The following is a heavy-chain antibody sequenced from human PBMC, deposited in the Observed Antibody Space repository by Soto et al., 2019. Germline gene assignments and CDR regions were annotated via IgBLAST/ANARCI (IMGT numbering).Heavy chain of an antibody. CDR3: ADHQSSGA. V-gene: IGHV3-30*03. CDR1: GFTFSSYG. CDR2: ISYDGSNK. J-gene: IGHJ5*02. Sequence: VQLVESGGGVVQPGRSLRLSCAASGFTFSSYGMHWVRQAPGKGLEWVAVISYDGSNKYYADSVKGRFTISRDNSKNTLYLQMNSLRAEDTAVYYCADHQSSGAWGQGTLVTVSS. D-gene: IGHD2-15*01.